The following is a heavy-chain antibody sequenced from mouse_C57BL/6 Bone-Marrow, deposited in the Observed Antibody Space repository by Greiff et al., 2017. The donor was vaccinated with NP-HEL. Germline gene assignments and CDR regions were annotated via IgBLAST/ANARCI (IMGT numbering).Heavy chain of an antibody. CDR2: ISGGGGNT. V-gene: IGHV5-9*01. Sequence: DVHLVESGGGLVKPGGSLKLSCAASGFTFSSYTMSWVRQTPEKRLEWVATISGGGGNTYYPDSVKGRFTISRDNAKNTLYLQMSSLRSEDTALYYCARHGIYDGGAYWGQGTLVTVSA. CDR1: GFTFSSYT. CDR3: ARHGIYDGGAY. D-gene: IGHD2-3*01. J-gene: IGHJ3*01.